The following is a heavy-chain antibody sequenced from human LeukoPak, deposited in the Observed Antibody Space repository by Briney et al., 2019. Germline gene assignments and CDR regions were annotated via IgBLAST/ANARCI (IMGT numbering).Heavy chain of an antibody. CDR1: GFNFINSA. V-gene: IGHV3-64*01. CDR3: ARGGVWQQLAVDY. CDR2: IARNGGST. D-gene: IGHD6-13*01. Sequence: GGSLRLSCAASGFNFINSAMHWVRQAPGKGLEYVSGIARNGGSTYYTNSVKGRFTISRDDSKNTLYLQMGSLRPEDMAVYYCARGGVWQQLAVDYWGQGTLVTVSS. J-gene: IGHJ4*02.